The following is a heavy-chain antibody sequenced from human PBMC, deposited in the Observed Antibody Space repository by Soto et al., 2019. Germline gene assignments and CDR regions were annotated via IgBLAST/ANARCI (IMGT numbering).Heavy chain of an antibody. CDR3: ARGTAMAFTEIYYYYYGMDV. CDR2: IGTAGDT. CDR1: GFTFSSYD. Sequence: EVQLVESGGGLVQPGGSLRLSCAASGFTFSSYDMHWVRQATGKGLEWVSAIGTAGDTYYPGSVKGRFTISRENAKNSLYLQMNSLRAEDTTVYYCARGTAMAFTEIYYYYYGMDVWGQGTTVTVSS. D-gene: IGHD5-18*01. J-gene: IGHJ6*02. V-gene: IGHV3-13*01.